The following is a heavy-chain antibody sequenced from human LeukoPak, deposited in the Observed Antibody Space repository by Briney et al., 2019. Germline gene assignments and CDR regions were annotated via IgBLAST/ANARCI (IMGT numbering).Heavy chain of an antibody. V-gene: IGHV1-69*13. CDR1: GGTFISYA. J-gene: IGHJ1*01. D-gene: IGHD1-14*01. CDR3: ARDSSEFRSLLFH. CDR2: IIPIFGTS. Sequence: GASVKVSCKASGGTFISYAISWVRQAPGQGLEWMGGIIPIFGTSNYAQKFQGRVTVTADESTSTAYMELSSLRSEDTAVYYCARDSSEFRSLLFHWGQGTLVTVSS.